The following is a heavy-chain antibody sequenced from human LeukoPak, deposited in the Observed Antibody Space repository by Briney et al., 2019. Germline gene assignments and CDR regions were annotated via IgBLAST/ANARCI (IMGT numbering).Heavy chain of an antibody. CDR1: GFTFSSYA. J-gene: IGHJ4*02. D-gene: IGHD5-24*01. CDR2: ISGSGGST. V-gene: IGHV3-23*01. Sequence: PGGSLRLSCAASGFTFSSYAMSWVRQAPGKGLEWVSAISGSGGSTYYADSVKGRFTISRDNSKNTLYLQMGSLRAEDMAVYYCARLVQMATADWGQGTLVTVSS. CDR3: ARLVQMATAD.